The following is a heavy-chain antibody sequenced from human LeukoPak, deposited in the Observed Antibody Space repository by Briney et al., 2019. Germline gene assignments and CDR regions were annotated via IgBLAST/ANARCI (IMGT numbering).Heavy chain of an antibody. CDR1: GFTFSSYA. V-gene: IGHV3-30-3*01. D-gene: IGHD5-24*01. Sequence: GGSLRLSCAASGFTFSSYAMHWVRQAPGKGLEWVAVISYDGSNKYYADSVKGRFTISRDNSKNTLYLQMNSLRAEDTAVYYCARERTFAGRDGHNFLLMTPAHFDYWGQGTLVTVSS. CDR2: ISYDGSNK. CDR3: ARERTFAGRDGHNFLLMTPAHFDY. J-gene: IGHJ4*02.